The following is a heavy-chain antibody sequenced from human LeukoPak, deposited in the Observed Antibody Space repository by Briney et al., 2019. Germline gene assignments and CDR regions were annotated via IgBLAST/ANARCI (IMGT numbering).Heavy chain of an antibody. D-gene: IGHD3-22*01. CDR1: GFTFSYYS. CDR3: AKVSASYYYDSSGYYYFDY. J-gene: IGHJ4*02. Sequence: GGSLRLSCAASGFTFSYYSMNWVRQAPGKGLEWVSSISSSSSYIYYADSVKGRFTISRDNAKNSLYLQMNSLRAEDTAVYYCAKVSASYYYDSSGYYYFDYWGQGTLVTVSS. V-gene: IGHV3-21*04. CDR2: ISSSSSYI.